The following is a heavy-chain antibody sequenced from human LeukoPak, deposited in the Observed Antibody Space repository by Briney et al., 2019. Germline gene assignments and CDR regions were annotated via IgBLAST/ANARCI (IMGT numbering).Heavy chain of an antibody. CDR1: GFTFSSYG. J-gene: IGHJ4*02. V-gene: IGHV3-30*02. CDR3: AKVPPRMTTVTEHVESDY. Sequence: PGGSLRLSCAASGFTFSSYGMHWVRKAPGKGLEWVAFIRYDGSNKYYADSVKGRFTISRDNAKNTLYLQMNSLRAEDTAVYYCAKVPPRMTTVTEHVESDYWGQGTLVTVSS. CDR2: IRYDGSNK. D-gene: IGHD4-17*01.